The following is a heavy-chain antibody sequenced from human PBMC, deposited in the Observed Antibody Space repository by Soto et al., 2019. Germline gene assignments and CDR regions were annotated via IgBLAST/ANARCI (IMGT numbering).Heavy chain of an antibody. CDR1: GGSISSGGYS. Sequence: SETLSLTCAVSGGSISSGGYSWSWIRQPPGKGLEWIGYIYHSGSTYYNPSLKSRVTISVDRSKNQFSLKLSSVTAEDTAVYYCARRSRFCSSTSCSTPQPNYYYYGMDVWGQGTTVTVSS. CDR2: IYHSGST. V-gene: IGHV4-30-2*01. D-gene: IGHD2-2*01. J-gene: IGHJ6*02. CDR3: ARRSRFCSSTSCSTPQPNYYYYGMDV.